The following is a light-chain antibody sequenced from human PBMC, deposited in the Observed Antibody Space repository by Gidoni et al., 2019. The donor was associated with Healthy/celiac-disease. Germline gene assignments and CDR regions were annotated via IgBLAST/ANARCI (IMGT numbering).Light chain of an antibody. CDR2: WAS. Sequence: DIVMTPSPDSLAVSLGERATINCKSSQTVLYSSNNKNYLAWYQQKPGQPPKLLIYWASTRESGVPDRFSGSGSGTDFTLTISSLQAEDVAVYYCQQYYTTPPTFXXXTKLEIK. J-gene: IGKJ2*01. V-gene: IGKV4-1*01. CDR1: QTVLYSSNNKNY. CDR3: QQYYTTPPT.